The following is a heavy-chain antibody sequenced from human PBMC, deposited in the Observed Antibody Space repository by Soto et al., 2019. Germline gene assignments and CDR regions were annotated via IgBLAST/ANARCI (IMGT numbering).Heavy chain of an antibody. J-gene: IGHJ4*02. Sequence: ASVKVSCKASGYTFTSYVMHWVRQAPGQRLEWMGWINAGNGNTKYAQKFQGRVTITRDTSANTAYMELSSLRSEDTAVYYCAREGVAIIMGLDYWGQGTLVTVSS. V-gene: IGHV1-3*01. CDR1: GYTFTSYV. CDR2: INAGNGNT. D-gene: IGHD5-12*01. CDR3: AREGVAIIMGLDY.